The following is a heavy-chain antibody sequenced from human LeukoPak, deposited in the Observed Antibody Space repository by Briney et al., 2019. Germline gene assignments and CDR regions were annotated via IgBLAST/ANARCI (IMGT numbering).Heavy chain of an antibody. CDR3: ARCSGSYFRDFDY. D-gene: IGHD1-26*01. CDR1: GYTFTGYY. J-gene: IGHJ4*02. CDR2: INPNSGGT. Sequence: ASVKVSCKASGYTFTGYYMHWVRQAPGQGLEWVGWINPNSGGTNYAQKFQGRVTMTRDTSISTAYMELSRLRSDDTAVYYCARCSGSYFRDFDYWGQGTLVTVSS. V-gene: IGHV1-2*02.